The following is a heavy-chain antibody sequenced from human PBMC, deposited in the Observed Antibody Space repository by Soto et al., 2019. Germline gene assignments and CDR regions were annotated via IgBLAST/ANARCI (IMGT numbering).Heavy chain of an antibody. D-gene: IGHD2-15*01. CDR1: GGSFSGYY. CDR2: INHSGST. V-gene: IGHV4-34*01. Sequence: QVQLQQWGAGLLKPSETLSLTCAVYGGSFSGYYWSWIRQPPGKGLEWIGEINHSGSTNYNPSLKSRVTISVDTSKNQFSLKLSSVTAADTAVYYCARARYCSGGSCYSPRSPFDYWGQGTLVTVSS. CDR3: ARARYCSGGSCYSPRSPFDY. J-gene: IGHJ4*02.